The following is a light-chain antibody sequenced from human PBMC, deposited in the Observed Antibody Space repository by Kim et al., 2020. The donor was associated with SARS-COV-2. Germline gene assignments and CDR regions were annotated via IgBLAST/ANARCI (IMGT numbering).Light chain of an antibody. CDR3: NSRDSNHNVV. V-gene: IGLV3-19*01. CDR1: SLRSYY. Sequence: SSELTQDPAVSVALGQTVRITCQGDSLRSYYATWYQQKPGQAPILVIYGKNNPPPGIPDRFSGSSSGNTASLSIFGTQAGDGVDYFRNSRDSNHNVVFGG. CDR2: GKN. J-gene: IGLJ2*01.